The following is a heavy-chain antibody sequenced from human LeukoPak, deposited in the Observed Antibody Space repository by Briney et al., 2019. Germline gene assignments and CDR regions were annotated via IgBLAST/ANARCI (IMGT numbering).Heavy chain of an antibody. CDR2: IRYDGSNK. D-gene: IGHD5-18*01. J-gene: IGHJ4*02. Sequence: GGSLRLSCAASGFTFSSYGMHWVRQAPGKGLEWVAFIRYDGSNKYYADSVKGRFTISRDNSKNTLYLQMNSLRAEDTAVYYCAKDLPEDGYNYGYDYWGQGTLVTVSS. CDR1: GFTFSSYG. CDR3: AKDLPEDGYNYGYDY. V-gene: IGHV3-30*02.